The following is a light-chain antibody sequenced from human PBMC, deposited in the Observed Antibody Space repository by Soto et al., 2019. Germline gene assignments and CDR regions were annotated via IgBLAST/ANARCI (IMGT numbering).Light chain of an antibody. CDR1: QSVLYSSNNKNY. CDR3: PQYYSTPMYT. J-gene: IGKJ2*01. V-gene: IGKV4-1*01. Sequence: DIVMTQSPDSLAVSLGERATINCKSSQSVLYSSNNKNYLAWYQQKPGQPPKLLIYWASTRESGVPDRFSGSGSGTDFTLTISSLKAEDVAVYYCPQYYSTPMYTFGQGTKLEIK. CDR2: WAS.